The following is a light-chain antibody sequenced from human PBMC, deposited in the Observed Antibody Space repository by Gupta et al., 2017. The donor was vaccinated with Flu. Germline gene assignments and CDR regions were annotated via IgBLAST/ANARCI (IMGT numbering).Light chain of an antibody. V-gene: IGLV2-14*03. CDR2: DAS. CDR3: SSYTTSSTYVL. J-gene: IGLJ2*01. Sequence: STDVNVYNYVSWYQQHPGKVPRLILYDASSRPSGVSNRFSGSKSGNTASLTISGLQTEDEADYYCSSYTTSSTYVLFGGGTRLSVL. CDR1: STDVNVYNY.